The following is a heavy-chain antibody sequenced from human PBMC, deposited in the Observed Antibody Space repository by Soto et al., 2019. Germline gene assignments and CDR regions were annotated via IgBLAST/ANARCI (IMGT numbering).Heavy chain of an antibody. J-gene: IGHJ4*02. V-gene: IGHV3-33*01. Sequence: GGAPRLSCAASGFTFSSYGMHWVRPAPGKGLEWVAVIWYDGSNKYYADSVKGRFTISRDNSKNTLYLQMNSLRAEDTAVYYCARDGNYDSSGYIAYYFDYWGQGTLVTVSS. CDR1: GFTFSSYG. CDR2: IWYDGSNK. CDR3: ARDGNYDSSGYIAYYFDY. D-gene: IGHD3-22*01.